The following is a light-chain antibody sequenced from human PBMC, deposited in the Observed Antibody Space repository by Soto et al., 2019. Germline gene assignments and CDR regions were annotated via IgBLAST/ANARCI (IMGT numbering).Light chain of an antibody. Sequence: QSALTQPPSASGSPGQSVSISCTGTSSDVGSYTYVSWYQQLPDKAPKLIIYGVNERPSGVPDRFSGSKSGNTASLTVSGLQAEDEADYYCTSYPRSNNPVVFGGGTKLTVL. V-gene: IGLV2-8*01. CDR1: SSDVGSYTY. J-gene: IGLJ3*02. CDR3: TSYPRSNNPVV. CDR2: GVN.